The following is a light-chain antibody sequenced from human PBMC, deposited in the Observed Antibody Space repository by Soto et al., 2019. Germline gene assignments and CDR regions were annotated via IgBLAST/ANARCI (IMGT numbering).Light chain of an antibody. CDR3: QQGYSAPWT. Sequence: DIQMTQSPSSVSASVGDRVTITCRASQDISSWLAWYQQKPGRAPNLLIYSASTLQSGVPSRFSGSGSETDFTLTISSLQPEDFATYYCQQGYSAPWTFGQGTKVDI. CDR2: SAS. V-gene: IGKV1-12*01. CDR1: QDISSW. J-gene: IGKJ1*01.